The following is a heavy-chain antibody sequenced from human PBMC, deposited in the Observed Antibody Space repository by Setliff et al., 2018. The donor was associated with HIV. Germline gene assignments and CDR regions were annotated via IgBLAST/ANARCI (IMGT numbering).Heavy chain of an antibody. D-gene: IGHD4-17*01. CDR3: ASNYREVYGTVYYYYMDV. V-gene: IGHV4-61*09. CDR2: IYTSGST. Sequence: SETLSLTCSVSGGSNNSGSYYWTWIRQPAGKGLEWIWHIYTSGSTNYSPSLKSRVTISVETPKNQFSLKLSSVTAADTAVYYCASNYREVYGTVYYYYMDVWGKGTTVTVSS. J-gene: IGHJ6*03. CDR1: GGSNNSGSYY.